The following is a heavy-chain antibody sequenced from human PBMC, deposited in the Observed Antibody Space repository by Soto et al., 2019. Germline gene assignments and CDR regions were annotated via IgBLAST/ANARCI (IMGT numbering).Heavy chain of an antibody. CDR3: ARSGTGYYYGSRSYRFYYYYGMDV. CDR2: IYYSGST. V-gene: IGHV4-31*03. D-gene: IGHD3-10*01. CDR1: GGSISSGGYY. Sequence: QVQLQESGPGLVKPSQTLSLTCTVSGGSISSGGYYWSWIRQHPGKGLEWIGYIYYSGSTYYNPSPKSRVTISLATSKTQFPLQLSSVSAAATALYYCARSGTGYYYGSRSYRFYYYYGMDVWGQATTVTVSS. J-gene: IGHJ6*02.